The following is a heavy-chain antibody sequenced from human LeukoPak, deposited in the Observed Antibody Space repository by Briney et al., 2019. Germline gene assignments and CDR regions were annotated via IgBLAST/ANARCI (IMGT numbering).Heavy chain of an antibody. CDR3: TTGAPRAYSGSYSNC. Sequence: PGGSLRLSCAASGFTFSNAWMSWVRQAPGKGREWVGRIKSKTDGGTTDYAAPVKGRFTISRDDSQNTLYLQMNSLKTEDTAVYYCTTGAPRAYSGSYSNCWGQGTLVTVSS. J-gene: IGHJ4*02. V-gene: IGHV3-15*01. CDR1: GFTFSNAW. D-gene: IGHD1-26*01. CDR2: IKSKTDGGTT.